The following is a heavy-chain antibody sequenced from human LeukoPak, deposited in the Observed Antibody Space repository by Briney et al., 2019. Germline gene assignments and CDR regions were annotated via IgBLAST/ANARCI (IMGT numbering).Heavy chain of an antibody. D-gene: IGHD6-13*01. CDR3: ATDMAAAGTLDY. V-gene: IGHV1-18*01. J-gene: IGHJ4*02. CDR2: IGAYNGNT. CDR1: GYTFTSYG. Sequence: ASVKVSCKASGYTFTSYGISWVRQAPGQGLEWMGWIGAYNGNTNYAQKLQGRVTMTTDTSTSTAYMELRSLRSDDTAVYYCATDMAAAGTLDYWGQGTLVTVSS.